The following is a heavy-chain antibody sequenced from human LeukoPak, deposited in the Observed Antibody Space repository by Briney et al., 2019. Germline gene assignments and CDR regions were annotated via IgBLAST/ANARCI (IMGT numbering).Heavy chain of an antibody. CDR2: IIPILGIA. J-gene: IGHJ5*02. CDR1: GGTFSSYA. Sequence: SVKVFCKASGGTFSSYAIRWVRQAPGQGLEWMGRIIPILGIANYAQKFQGRVTITADKSTSTAYMELSSLRSEDTAVYYCARGGSSKLMGRFDPWGQGTLVTVSS. CDR3: ARGGSSKLMGRFDP. D-gene: IGHD2-8*01. V-gene: IGHV1-69*04.